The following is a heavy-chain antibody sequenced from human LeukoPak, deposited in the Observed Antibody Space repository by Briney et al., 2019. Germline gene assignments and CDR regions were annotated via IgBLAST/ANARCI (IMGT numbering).Heavy chain of an antibody. CDR1: GGSISSSLYH. D-gene: IGHD4-23*01. CDR2: IRFSGST. V-gene: IGHV4-39*01. Sequence: PSETLSLTCTVSGGSISSSLYHWGWIRQPPGKGLEWIGSIRFSGSTYYNPSLQSRVTISLDTSKNQSSPRLSSVTAADTAVYYCARLFDGNPGATWGHGTLVTVSS. J-gene: IGHJ3*01. CDR3: ARLFDGNPGAT.